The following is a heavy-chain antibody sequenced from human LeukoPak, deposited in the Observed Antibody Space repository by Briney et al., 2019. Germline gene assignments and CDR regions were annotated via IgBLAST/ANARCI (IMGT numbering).Heavy chain of an antibody. Sequence: AGSLRLSCAASGFTFSSYWMSWVRQAPGKGLEWVANIKQDGSEKYYVDSVKGRFTISRDNAKNSLYLQMNSLRAEDTAVYYCARRRAITMVQGFSFDYWGQGTLVTVSS. CDR2: IKQDGSEK. CDR3: ARRRAITMVQGFSFDY. D-gene: IGHD3-10*01. V-gene: IGHV3-7*01. J-gene: IGHJ4*02. CDR1: GFTFSSYW.